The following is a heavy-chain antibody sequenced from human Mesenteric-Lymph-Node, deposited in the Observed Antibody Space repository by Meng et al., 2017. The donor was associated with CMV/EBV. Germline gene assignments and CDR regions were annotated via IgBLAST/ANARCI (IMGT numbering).Heavy chain of an antibody. J-gene: IGHJ6*02. CDR2: IIPIFGTA. V-gene: IGHV1-69*05. CDR3: ARGTARRITMIVVLYYYYGMDV. CDR1: GGTFSSYA. D-gene: IGHD3-22*01. Sequence: SVKVSCKASGGTFSSYAISWVRQAPGQGLEWMGGIIPIFGTANYAQKFQGRVTITTDESTSTAYMELSSLRSEDTAVYYCARGTARRITMIVVLYYYYGMDVWGQGTTVTVSS.